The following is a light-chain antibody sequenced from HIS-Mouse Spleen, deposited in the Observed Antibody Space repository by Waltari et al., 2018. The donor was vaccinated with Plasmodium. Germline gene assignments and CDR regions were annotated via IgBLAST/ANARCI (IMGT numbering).Light chain of an antibody. CDR2: QDS. CDR1: KLGDKY. J-gene: IGLJ2*01. Sequence: SYELTQPPSVSVSPGQTASITCTGAKLGDKYACWYQQKPGQPPLLVIYQDSKRPSGIPERFSGSNSGNTATLTISGTQAMDEADYYCQAWDSSTVVFGGGTKLTVL. CDR3: QAWDSSTVV. V-gene: IGLV3-1*01.